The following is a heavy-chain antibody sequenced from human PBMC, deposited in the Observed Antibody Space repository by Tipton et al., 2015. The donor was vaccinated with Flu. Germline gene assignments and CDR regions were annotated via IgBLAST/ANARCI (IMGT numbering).Heavy chain of an antibody. CDR2: IYPGDSDI. Sequence: EVQLVQSGAEVKKPGESLKISCQGSGYNFNNHWIGWARQMPGKGLEWMALIYPGDSDIRYSPSFRGQVTVSADKSISTAYLQWNSLKTSDTAIYYCARQAVGSSSWIRSPYDYWGPGTLVTVSS. CDR3: ARQAVGSSSWIRSPYDY. V-gene: IGHV5-51*01. D-gene: IGHD6-13*01. J-gene: IGHJ4*02. CDR1: GYNFNNHW.